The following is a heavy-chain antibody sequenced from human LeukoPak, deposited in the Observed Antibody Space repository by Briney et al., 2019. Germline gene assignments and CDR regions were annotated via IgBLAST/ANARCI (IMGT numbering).Heavy chain of an antibody. CDR2: IYTSGST. CDR3: ARDGGYSYGYVDFDY. D-gene: IGHD5-18*01. J-gene: IGHJ4*02. Sequence: PSQTLSLTCTVSGGSISSGSYYWSWIRQPAGKGLEWIGRIYTSGSTDYNPSLKSRDTISVDTSKNQFSLKLSSVTAADTAVYYCARDGGYSYGYVDFDYWGQGALVTVSS. V-gene: IGHV4-61*02. CDR1: GGSISSGSYY.